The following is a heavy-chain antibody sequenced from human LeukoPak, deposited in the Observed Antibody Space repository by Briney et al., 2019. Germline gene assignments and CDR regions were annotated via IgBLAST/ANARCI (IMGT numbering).Heavy chain of an antibody. CDR3: ARVRTEWYIDL. CDR2: MKEDGGGK. J-gene: IGHJ2*01. V-gene: IGHV3-7*01. Sequence: PGGSLRLSCAASGFIFSPYWVTWVRQDPGKGLEGVANMKEDGGGKFYVDSVRGRFTISRDNARNSLYLQMNSLRVEDTGVYYCARVRTEWYIDLWGRGTLVTVST. D-gene: IGHD2-8*02. CDR1: GFIFSPYW.